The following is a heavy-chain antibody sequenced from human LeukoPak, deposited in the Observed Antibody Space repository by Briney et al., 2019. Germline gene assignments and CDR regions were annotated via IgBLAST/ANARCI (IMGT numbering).Heavy chain of an antibody. CDR1: GFTFRLFG. CDR2: IRFDGSNT. J-gene: IGHJ4*02. V-gene: IGHV3-30*02. D-gene: IGHD2-21*02. CDR3: AKVQTDILIPDS. Sequence: GGSLRLSCAASGFTFRLFGMHWVRQAPGKGLEWVSFIRFDGSNTYHADSVKGRFTISRDNSKNTLYLQMNSLTSEDTAVYYCAKVQTDILIPDSWGQGTLVTVSS.